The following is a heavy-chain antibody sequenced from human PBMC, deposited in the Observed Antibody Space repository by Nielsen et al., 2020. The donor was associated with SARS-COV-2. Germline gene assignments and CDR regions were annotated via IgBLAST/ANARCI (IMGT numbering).Heavy chain of an antibody. CDR2: ISWNSGSI. CDR3: AKVADSSGWVDY. V-gene: IGHV3-9*01. D-gene: IGHD3-22*01. J-gene: IGHJ4*02. CDR1: GFTFDDYA. Sequence: SLRLSCAASGFTFDDYAMHWVRQAPGKGLEWVSGISWNSGSIGYADSVKGRFTISRDNAKNSLYLQMNSLRAEDTALYYCAKVADSSGWVDYWGQGTLVTVSS.